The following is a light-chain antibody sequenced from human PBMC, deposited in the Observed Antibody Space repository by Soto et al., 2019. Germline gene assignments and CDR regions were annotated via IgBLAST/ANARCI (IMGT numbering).Light chain of an antibody. Sequence: DIPMTQSPSSLSASVGDRVTITCQASQDISNYLNWYQQKPGKAPKLLIYDASNLETGVPSRFSGNGSGTDFTFTISSLPPEDIATYYCQQYDNLAITFGQGTRLEIK. CDR3: QQYDNLAIT. J-gene: IGKJ5*01. CDR1: QDISNY. CDR2: DAS. V-gene: IGKV1-33*01.